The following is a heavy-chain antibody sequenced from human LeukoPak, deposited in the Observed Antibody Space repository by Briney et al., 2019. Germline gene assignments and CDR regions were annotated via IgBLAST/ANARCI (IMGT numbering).Heavy chain of an antibody. D-gene: IGHD3-9*01. CDR2: IYHSGST. CDR1: GGSISSGGYS. CDR3: ASGLRYFDWLPESLYFDY. J-gene: IGHJ4*02. V-gene: IGHV4-30-2*01. Sequence: SETLSLTCAVSGGSISSGGYSWSWIRQPPGKGLEWIGYIYHSGSTYYNPSLKSRVTISVDRSKNQFSLKLSSVTAADTAVYYCASGLRYFDWLPESLYFDYWGQGTLVTVSS.